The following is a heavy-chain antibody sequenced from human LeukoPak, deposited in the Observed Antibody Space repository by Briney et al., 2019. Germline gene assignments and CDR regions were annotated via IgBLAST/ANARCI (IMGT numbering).Heavy chain of an antibody. J-gene: IGHJ4*02. V-gene: IGHV4-34*01. Sequence: SETLSLTCAVYGGSFSGYYWSWIRQPPGKGLEWIGEINHSGSTNYNPSLKSRVTISVDTSKNQFSLKLSSVTAADTAVYYCARGRHQRLGGRIKRAGYFDYWGQGTLVTVSS. D-gene: IGHD1-1*01. CDR1: GGSFSGYY. CDR3: ARGRHQRLGGRIKRAGYFDY. CDR2: INHSGST.